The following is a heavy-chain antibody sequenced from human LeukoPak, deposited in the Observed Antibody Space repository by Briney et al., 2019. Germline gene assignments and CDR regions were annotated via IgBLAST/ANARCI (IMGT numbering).Heavy chain of an antibody. J-gene: IGHJ6*03. CDR3: ARGEYSSSWYYYYYYYMDV. D-gene: IGHD6-13*01. CDR2: IYSGGST. V-gene: IGHV3-53*01. Sequence: GGSLRLSCAASGFTVSSNYMSWVRQAPGKGLEWVSVIYSGGSTYYADSVKGRFTISRDNSKNTLYLQMNSLRAEDTAVYYCARGEYSSSWYYYYYYYMDVWGKGTTVTISS. CDR1: GFTVSSNY.